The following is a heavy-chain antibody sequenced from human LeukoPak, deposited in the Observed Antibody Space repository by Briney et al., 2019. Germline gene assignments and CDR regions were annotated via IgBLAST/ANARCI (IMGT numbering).Heavy chain of an antibody. CDR3: ASSKSVAGAFDAFDI. V-gene: IGHV4-38-2*02. CDR1: GYSISSGYY. CDR2: IYHSGST. J-gene: IGHJ3*02. Sequence: SETLSLTCTVSGYSISSGYYWGWIRQPPGKWLEWIGSIYHSGSTYYNSSIKSLVTISVDTSKTQYSLKLSSVTAADTAVYYCASSKSVAGAFDAFDIWGQGTMVTVSS. D-gene: IGHD6-19*01.